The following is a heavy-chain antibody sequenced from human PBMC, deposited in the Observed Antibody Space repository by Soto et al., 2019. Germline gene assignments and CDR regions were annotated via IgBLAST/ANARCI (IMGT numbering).Heavy chain of an antibody. V-gene: IGHV3-11*04. Sequence: GGSLRLSCVASGFTFSDYSMTWLRQAPGGGLDFVAFISNPAITDYYADSVKGRFTISRDNSKNTLYLQMNSLRAEDTAVYYCARGSEYSNWYYYGMDVWGQGTTVTVSS. CDR3: ARGSEYSNWYYYGMDV. J-gene: IGHJ6*02. CDR1: GFTFSDYS. CDR2: ISNPAITD. D-gene: IGHD6-6*01.